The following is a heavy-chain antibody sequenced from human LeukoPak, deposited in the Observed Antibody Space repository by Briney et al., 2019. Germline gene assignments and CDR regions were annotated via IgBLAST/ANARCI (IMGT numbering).Heavy chain of an antibody. D-gene: IGHD6-13*01. V-gene: IGHV3-21*01. J-gene: IGHJ3*02. Sequence: GGSLRLSCAASGFTFSSYEMNWVRQAPGKGLEWVSSISSSSSYIYYADSVKGRFTISRDNAKNSLYLQMNSLRAEDTAVYYCAGSWSPYDAFDIWGQGTMVSVSS. CDR2: ISSSSSYI. CDR3: AGSWSPYDAFDI. CDR1: GFTFSSYE.